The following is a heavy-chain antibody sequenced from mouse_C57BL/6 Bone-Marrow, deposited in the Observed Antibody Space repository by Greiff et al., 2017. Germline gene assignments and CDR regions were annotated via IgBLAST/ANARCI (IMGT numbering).Heavy chain of an antibody. D-gene: IGHD3-2*02. CDR2: ISSGGSYT. V-gene: IGHV5-6*01. Sequence: EVMLVESGGDLVKPGGSLKLSCAASGFTFSSYGMSWVRQTPDKRLAWVATISSGGSYTYYPDSVKGRFTISRDNAKNTLYLQRSSLKSEDTAMYYCARRLLPAWFAYWGQGTLVTVSA. J-gene: IGHJ3*01. CDR3: ARRLLPAWFAY. CDR1: GFTFSSYG.